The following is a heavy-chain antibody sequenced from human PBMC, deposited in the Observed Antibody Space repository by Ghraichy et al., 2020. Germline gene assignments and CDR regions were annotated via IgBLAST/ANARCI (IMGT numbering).Heavy chain of an antibody. CDR3: ARYFDPSGPPSYFDY. D-gene: IGHD3-9*01. CDR2: INPNSGGT. CDR1: GYTFTGYY. Sequence: ASVKVSCKASGYTFTGYYMHWVRQAPGQGLEWMGWINPNSGGTNYAQKFQGRVTMTRDTSISTTYMELSRLRSDDTAVYFCARYFDPSGPPSYFDYWGQGTLVTVSS. J-gene: IGHJ4*02. V-gene: IGHV1-2*02.